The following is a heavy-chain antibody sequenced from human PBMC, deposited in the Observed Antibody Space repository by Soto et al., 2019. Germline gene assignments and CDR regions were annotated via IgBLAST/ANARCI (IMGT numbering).Heavy chain of an antibody. D-gene: IGHD2-15*01. CDR2: ISYSGNT. CDR3: AGLRGYAGSPIEY. Sequence: SETLSLTCTVSGGSIISGYWSWIRQPPGKGLEWIGYISYSGNTNYNPSLKSRVTMSVDTPKNQFSLRLSSVTTADTAVYYCAGLRGYAGSPIEYWGQGTMLTVSS. J-gene: IGHJ4*02. V-gene: IGHV4-59*01. CDR1: GGSIISGY.